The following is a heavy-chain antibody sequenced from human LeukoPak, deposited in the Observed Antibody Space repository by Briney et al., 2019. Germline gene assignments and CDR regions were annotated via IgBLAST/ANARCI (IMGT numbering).Heavy chain of an antibody. D-gene: IGHD6-13*01. V-gene: IGHV3-7*01. Sequence: PGRSLRLSCAASGFTFSSYWMSWVRQAPGKGLEWVANIKLDGSDKFYVESVKGRFTISRDNAKKSMYLQMNSLRAEDTAVYYCAKMGIAAADPFDSWGQGILVTVSS. J-gene: IGHJ4*02. CDR2: IKLDGSDK. CDR1: GFTFSSYW. CDR3: AKMGIAAADPFDS.